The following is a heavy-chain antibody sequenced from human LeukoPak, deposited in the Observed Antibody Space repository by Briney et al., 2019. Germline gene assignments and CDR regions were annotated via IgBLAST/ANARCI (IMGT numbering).Heavy chain of an antibody. CDR1: GFSFSSYG. D-gene: IGHD3-10*01. V-gene: IGHV3-30*03. CDR3: ASNYGSGSYYRATFDY. J-gene: IGHJ4*02. CDR2: ISYDGSDK. Sequence: GGLLRFSCAARGFSFSSYGMHGVGQAPGKGLEWVAVISYDGSDKYYADSVKGRFTISRDNSKNTLYLQMNSLREEDTAVYYCASNYGSGSYYRATFDYWGQGTLVTVSS.